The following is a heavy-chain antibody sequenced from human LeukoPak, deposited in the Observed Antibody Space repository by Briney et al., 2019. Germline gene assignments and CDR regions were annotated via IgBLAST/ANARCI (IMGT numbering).Heavy chain of an antibody. D-gene: IGHD3-10*01. J-gene: IGHJ5*02. CDR2: IVPIFGAA. CDR1: GGIFSSYA. CDR3: AREGSPGSNMENNWFDP. V-gene: IGHV1-69*01. Sequence: ASVKVSCKASGGIFSSYAISWVRQAPGQGLEWMGGIVPIFGAANYAQKFQGRVTINADESTSTAYMELSSLRSEDTAVYYCAREGSPGSNMENNWFDPWGQGTLVTVSS.